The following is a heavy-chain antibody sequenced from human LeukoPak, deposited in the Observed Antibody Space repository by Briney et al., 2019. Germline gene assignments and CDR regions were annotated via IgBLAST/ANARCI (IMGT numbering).Heavy chain of an antibody. CDR2: INPSGGST. V-gene: IGHV1-46*01. Sequence: GASVTVSCKASGYTFTNYFMHWVRQAPGQGLEWMGIINPSGGSTSYAQKFQGRVTMTRDTSTSTVYMELSSLRSEDTAVYYCAGGPRGSFDYWGQGTLVTVSS. CDR1: GYTFTNYF. D-gene: IGHD3-10*01. J-gene: IGHJ4*02. CDR3: AGGPRGSFDY.